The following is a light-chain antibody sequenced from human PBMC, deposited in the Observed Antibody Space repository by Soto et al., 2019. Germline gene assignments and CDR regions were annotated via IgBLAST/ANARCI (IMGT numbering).Light chain of an antibody. CDR1: QSVISNY. J-gene: IGKJ1*01. V-gene: IGKV3-20*01. Sequence: EIVLTQSPGTLSLSPGERATLSCRASQSVISNYLAWYQQKPGLAPRLLIYGASSRATGIPDGLSGSGSGTDFTLTISRLEPEDFAVYYCQQYGSSQTFGQGTKVDIK. CDR3: QQYGSSQT. CDR2: GAS.